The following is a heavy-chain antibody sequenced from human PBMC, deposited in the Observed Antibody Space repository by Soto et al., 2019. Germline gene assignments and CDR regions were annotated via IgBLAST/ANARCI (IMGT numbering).Heavy chain of an antibody. CDR1: GYTFSNYD. CDR2: VNPKSGNT. J-gene: IGHJ4*02. D-gene: IGHD2-15*01. CDR3: AVVVAATSTFDY. V-gene: IGHV1-8*02. Sequence: ASVKVSCKASGYTFSNYDINWVRQASGQGLEWMGWVNPKSGNTGYAQKFQGRVTMTRDTSTNTAYMELSSLRPEDTAVYYCAVVVAATSTFDYWGQGTLVTVSS.